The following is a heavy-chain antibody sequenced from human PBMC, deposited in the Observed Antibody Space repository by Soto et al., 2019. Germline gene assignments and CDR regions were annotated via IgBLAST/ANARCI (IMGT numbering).Heavy chain of an antibody. CDR1: GYIFTSNG. Sequence: GASVKVSCKASGYIFTSNGISWVRQAPGQGLEWMGWISPYNGNTNYAQKIQGRVTMTTDTSTSTAYMELRSLRSDDTAVYYCARVKYSSSWYAALHHDYWGQGTLVTVSS. V-gene: IGHV1-18*01. CDR3: ARVKYSSSWYAALHHDY. D-gene: IGHD6-19*01. CDR2: ISPYNGNT. J-gene: IGHJ4*02.